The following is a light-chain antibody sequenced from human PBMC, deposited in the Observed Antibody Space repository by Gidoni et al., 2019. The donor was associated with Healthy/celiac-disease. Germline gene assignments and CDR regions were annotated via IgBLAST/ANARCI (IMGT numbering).Light chain of an antibody. CDR1: QGISSY. V-gene: IGKV1-8*01. CDR3: QQYYSYPWK. Sequence: AIRMTQSPSSFSASTGDRVTITCRASQGISSYLAWYQQKPGKAPKLLIYAASTLQSGVPSRFSGSGSGTDFTLTISCLQSEDFATYYCQQYYSYPWKVXQGTKVEIK. CDR2: AAS. J-gene: IGKJ1*01.